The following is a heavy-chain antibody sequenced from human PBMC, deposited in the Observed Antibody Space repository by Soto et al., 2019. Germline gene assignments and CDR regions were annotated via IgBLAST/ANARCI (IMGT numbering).Heavy chain of an antibody. CDR2: ISYDGSNK. CDR3: AKDPSSGSYYSPREDFDY. CDR1: GFTFSSYG. V-gene: IGHV3-30*18. D-gene: IGHD3-10*01. J-gene: IGHJ4*02. Sequence: HPGGSLRLSCAASGFTFSSYGMHWVRQAPGKGLEWVAVISYDGSNKYYADSVKGRFTISRDNSKNTLYLQMNSLRAEDTAVYYCAKDPSSGSYYSPREDFDYWGQGTLVTVSS.